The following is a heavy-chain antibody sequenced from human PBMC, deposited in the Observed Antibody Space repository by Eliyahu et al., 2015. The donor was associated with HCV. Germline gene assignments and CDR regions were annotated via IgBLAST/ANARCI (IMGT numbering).Heavy chain of an antibody. CDR2: ISADGYST. V-gene: IGHV3-23*01. J-gene: IGHJ4*02. D-gene: IGHD3-3*01. Sequence: EVHLLESGGGLVQPGGSLRLSCAASGFTFNSYAXNWVRQTQGKGLEWVSGISADGYSTDYGDSVQGRFTVSRDNSRNTLFLEMNSLRAEDTGIYYCAKDFKPVYYGKRWYYFDYWGQGVQVTVSA. CDR3: AKDFKPVYYGKRWYYFDY. CDR1: GFTFNSYA.